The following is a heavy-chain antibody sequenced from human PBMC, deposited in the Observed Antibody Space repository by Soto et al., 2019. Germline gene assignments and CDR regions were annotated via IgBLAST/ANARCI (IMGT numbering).Heavy chain of an antibody. Sequence: QVQLVQSGAEVKKPGSSVKVSCKASGGTFSSYSINWVRQAPGQGLEWMGEIIPIFGTANYAQKFQDRVTITADESTSTAYMELSSLRSEDTAMYYCARDGGRHSGGIDYWGQGTVVTVSS. CDR3: ARDGGRHSGGIDY. CDR1: GGTFSSYS. J-gene: IGHJ4*02. V-gene: IGHV1-69*01. D-gene: IGHD1-26*01. CDR2: IIPIFGTA.